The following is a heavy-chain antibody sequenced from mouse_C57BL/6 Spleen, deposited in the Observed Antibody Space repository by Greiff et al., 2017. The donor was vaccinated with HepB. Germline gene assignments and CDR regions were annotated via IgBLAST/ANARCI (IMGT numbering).Heavy chain of an antibody. Sequence: DVKLQESGGGLVQPGGSMKLSCVASGFTFSNYWMNWVRQSPEKGLEWVAQIRLKSDNYATHYAESVKGRFTISRDDSKSSVYLQMNHLRAEDTGIYYCTGHLLWSPFAYWGQGTLVTVSA. V-gene: IGHV6-3*01. CDR3: TGHLLWSPFAY. J-gene: IGHJ3*01. CDR2: IRLKSDNYAT. D-gene: IGHD2-1*01. CDR1: GFTFSNYW.